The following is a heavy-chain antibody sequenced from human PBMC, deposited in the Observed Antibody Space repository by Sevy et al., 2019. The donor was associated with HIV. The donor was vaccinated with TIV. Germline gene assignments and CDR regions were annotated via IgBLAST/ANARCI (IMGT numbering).Heavy chain of an antibody. V-gene: IGHV4-39*01. CDR2: IYHSGNT. CDR1: GGSITSNNYY. J-gene: IGHJ4*02. D-gene: IGHD4-17*01. Sequence: SETLSLTCSVSGGSITSNNYYWGWIRQPPGKGLEWIGSIYHSGNTYYNPSLKSRVTVSVDTSRSHFSLKVTSVAASDTAVYFCASQPGSRSTYYGFSLSRTFDSWGPGTLVTVSS. CDR3: ASQPGSRSTYYGFSLSRTFDS.